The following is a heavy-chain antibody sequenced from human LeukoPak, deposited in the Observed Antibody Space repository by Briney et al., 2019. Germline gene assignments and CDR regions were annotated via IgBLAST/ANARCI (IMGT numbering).Heavy chain of an antibody. CDR2: IYYSGST. J-gene: IGHJ4*02. CDR1: GASISSYY. V-gene: IGHV4-59*01. CDR3: ARDGSGWIDY. Sequence: SETLSLTCTVSGASISSYYWSWIRQPPGKGLEWIGYIYYSGSTNYNPSLKSRVTISVDTSKNQFSLKLSSVTAADTAVYYCARDGSGWIDYWGQGTLVTVS. D-gene: IGHD6-19*01.